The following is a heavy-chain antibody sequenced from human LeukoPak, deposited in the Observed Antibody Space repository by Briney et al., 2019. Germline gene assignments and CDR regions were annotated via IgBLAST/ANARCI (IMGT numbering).Heavy chain of an antibody. D-gene: IGHD6-13*01. CDR2: IDPSDSYT. CDR1: GYSFTSYW. V-gene: IGHV5-10-1*01. Sequence: GESLRISCKGSGYSFTSYWISWVRQMPGKGLEWMGRIDPSDSYTNYSPSFQGHVTISADKSISTAYLQWSSLKASDTAMYYCARQGAAAVTIDEADYYGMDVWGKGTTVTVSS. J-gene: IGHJ6*04. CDR3: ARQGAAAVTIDEADYYGMDV.